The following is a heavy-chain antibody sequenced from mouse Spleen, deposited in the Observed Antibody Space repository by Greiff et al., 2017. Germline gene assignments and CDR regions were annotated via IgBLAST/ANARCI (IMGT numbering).Heavy chain of an antibody. Sequence: EVQRVESGGGLVKPGGSLKLSCAASGFTFSDYYMYWVRQTPEKRLEWVATISDGGSYTYYPDSVKGRFTISRDNAKNNLYLQMSSLKSEDTAMYYCAREGDGNYGAWFAYWGQGTLVTVSA. D-gene: IGHD2-1*01. CDR1: GFTFSDYY. CDR2: ISDGGSYT. CDR3: AREGDGNYGAWFAY. J-gene: IGHJ3*01. V-gene: IGHV5-4*02.